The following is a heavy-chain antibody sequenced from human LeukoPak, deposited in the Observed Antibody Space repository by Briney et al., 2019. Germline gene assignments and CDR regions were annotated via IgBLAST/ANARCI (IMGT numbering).Heavy chain of an antibody. CDR2: INPSGGST. CDR1: GYSFTGYY. J-gene: IGHJ4*02. Sequence: ASVKVSCKGSGYSFTGYYIHWVRQAPGQGLEWMGIINPSGGSTSYAQKFQGRVTMTRDTSTSTVYMELSSLRSEDTAVYYCARDPHSSGYYYVFDYWGQGTLVTVSS. CDR3: ARDPHSSGYYYVFDY. D-gene: IGHD3-22*01. V-gene: IGHV1-46*01.